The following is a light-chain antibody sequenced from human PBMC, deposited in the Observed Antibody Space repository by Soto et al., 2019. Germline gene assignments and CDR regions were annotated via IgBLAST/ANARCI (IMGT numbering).Light chain of an antibody. CDR2: AAS. Sequence: AIRMTQSPSSFSASTGDRVTITCRASQGISSYLAWYQQKPGKAPKLLIYAASTLQSGVPSRFSGSGSATDFTLTICCLQSEDFATYYCQQYYSYPLTFGGGTKVEIK. CDR3: QQYYSYPLT. J-gene: IGKJ4*01. CDR1: QGISSY. V-gene: IGKV1-8*01.